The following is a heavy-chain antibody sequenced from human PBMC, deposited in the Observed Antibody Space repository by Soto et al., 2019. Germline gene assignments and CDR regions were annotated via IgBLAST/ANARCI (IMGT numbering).Heavy chain of an antibody. J-gene: IGHJ4*02. CDR2: IRSKTTNYAT. Sequence: DVQLVESGGGLVQPGGSLKLSCAASEFTFSGSSMHWVRQASGKGLEWVGPIRSKTTNYATAYAASVKDRFTISRDDSKNTTYLQMSSLKTEDTAVYYCTPEGAGFKYWGQGTLVTVSS. D-gene: IGHD1-26*01. CDR1: EFTFSGSS. CDR3: TPEGAGFKY. V-gene: IGHV3-73*02.